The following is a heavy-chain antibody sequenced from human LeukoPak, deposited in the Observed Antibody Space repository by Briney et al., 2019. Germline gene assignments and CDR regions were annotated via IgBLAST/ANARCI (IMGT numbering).Heavy chain of an antibody. CDR3: ARTTASGWSHTGGY. CDR2: INPNSGGT. D-gene: IGHD6-19*01. CDR1: GGTFSSYA. J-gene: IGHJ4*02. V-gene: IGHV1-18*01. Sequence: ASVKVSCKASGGTFSSYAISWVRQAPGQGLEWMGWINPNSGGTNYAQKLQGRVTMTTDTSTSTAYMELRSLRSDDTAVYYCARTTASGWSHTGGYWGQGTLVTVSS.